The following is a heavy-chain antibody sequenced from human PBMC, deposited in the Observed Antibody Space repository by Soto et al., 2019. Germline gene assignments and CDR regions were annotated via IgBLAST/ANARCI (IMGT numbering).Heavy chain of an antibody. Sequence: EVQLLESGGGLVQPGGSLRLSCAASVFTFSSYAMSWVRQAPGKGLEWVSAISGSGGSTYYADSVKGRFTISRDNSKNTLYLQMNSLRAEDTAVYYCAKLSVAGPNFEYFQHWGQGTLVTVSS. V-gene: IGHV3-23*01. J-gene: IGHJ1*01. CDR1: VFTFSSYA. CDR2: ISGSGGST. D-gene: IGHD6-19*01. CDR3: AKLSVAGPNFEYFQH.